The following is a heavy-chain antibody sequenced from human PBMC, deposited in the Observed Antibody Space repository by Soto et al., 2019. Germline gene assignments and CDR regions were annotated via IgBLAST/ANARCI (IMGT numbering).Heavy chain of an antibody. CDR3: AKQKYSSGWYSHYFDY. CDR2: ISGSGGST. J-gene: IGHJ4*02. V-gene: IGHV3-23*01. D-gene: IGHD6-19*01. CDR1: GFTFSSYA. Sequence: EVQLLESGGGLVQPGGSLRLSCAASGFTFSSYAMSWVRQAPGKGLEWVSAISGSGGSTYYADSVKGRFTISRDNSKNTLYLQMSSLRAEDTAVYYCAKQKYSSGWYSHYFDYWGQGTLVTVSS.